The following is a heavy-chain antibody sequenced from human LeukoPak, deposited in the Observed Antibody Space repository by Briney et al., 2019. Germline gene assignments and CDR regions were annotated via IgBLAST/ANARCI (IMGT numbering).Heavy chain of an antibody. CDR2: IIPIFGTA. CDR3: ATNGYCSSTSCPTYYYYYMDV. V-gene: IGHV1-69*05. D-gene: IGHD2-2*01. J-gene: IGHJ6*03. CDR1: GGTFSSYA. Sequence: ASVKVSCKASGGTFSSYAISWVRQAPGQGLEWMGGIIPIFGTANYAQKFQGRVTITTDESTSTAYMELSSLRSEDTAVYYCATNGYCSSTSCPTYYYYYMDVWGKGTTVTVSS.